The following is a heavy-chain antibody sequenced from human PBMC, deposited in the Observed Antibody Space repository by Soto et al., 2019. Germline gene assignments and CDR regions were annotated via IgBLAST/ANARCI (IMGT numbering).Heavy chain of an antibody. V-gene: IGHV4-34*01. D-gene: IGHD2-15*01. CDR3: ASAGQAVLNGFYYYGMDV. J-gene: IGHJ6*02. CDR2: INHSGNT. Sequence: LETLCLTWCVEGWSFGDFGGSWLRQPPGKGLEWIGEINHSGNTNYNPSLKSRVTISVDTSNNQFSPKLNSVTAADTAVYYCASAGQAVLNGFYYYGMDVWGQGTTVTVSS. CDR1: GWSFGDFG.